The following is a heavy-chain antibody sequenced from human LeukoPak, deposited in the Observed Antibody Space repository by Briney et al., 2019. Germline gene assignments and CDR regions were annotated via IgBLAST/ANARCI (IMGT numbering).Heavy chain of an antibody. J-gene: IGHJ4*02. CDR2: MNPNSGNT. CDR1: GYTFTSYD. CDR3: ARGRYTSGLGFY. Sequence: ASVKVSCKASGYTFTSYDINWVRHATGQGLEWMGWMNPNSGNTRHAQKFQGRVTMTWDTSIGTAYMELSSLRSEDTAMYYCARGRYTSGLGFYWGQGSLVTVSA. V-gene: IGHV1-8*01. D-gene: IGHD5-12*01.